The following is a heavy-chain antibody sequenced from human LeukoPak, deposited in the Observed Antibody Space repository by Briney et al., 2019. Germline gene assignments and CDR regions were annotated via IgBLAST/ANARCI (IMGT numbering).Heavy chain of an antibody. Sequence: PGGSLRLSCAASGFTFSTYWMYWVRQAPGKGLVWVSRINSDGDSTSYADPVKGRFTISRDNTKNTLYLQMNSLRAEDTAVYYCARTSWLHLDYWGQGTLVTVSS. CDR1: GFTFSTYW. V-gene: IGHV3-74*01. J-gene: IGHJ4*02. CDR2: INSDGDST. D-gene: IGHD5-12*01. CDR3: ARTSWLHLDY.